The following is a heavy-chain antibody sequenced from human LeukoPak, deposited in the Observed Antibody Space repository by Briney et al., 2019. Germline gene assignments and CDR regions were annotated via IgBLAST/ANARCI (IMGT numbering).Heavy chain of an antibody. CDR1: GFTFSSYW. CDR2: IKQDGSEK. Sequence: GGSLRLSCAASGFTFSSYWMSWVRQAPGKWLEWVANIKQDGSEKYYVDSVKGRFTISRDNAKNSLYLQMNSLRAEDTAVYYCARVGHYDSSGYYYHFDYWGQGTLVTVSS. D-gene: IGHD3-22*01. V-gene: IGHV3-7*01. J-gene: IGHJ4*02. CDR3: ARVGHYDSSGYYYHFDY.